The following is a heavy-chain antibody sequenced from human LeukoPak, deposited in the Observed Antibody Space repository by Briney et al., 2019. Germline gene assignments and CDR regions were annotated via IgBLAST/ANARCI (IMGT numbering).Heavy chain of an antibody. Sequence: PGGSLRLSCAASGFTFSSYGMHWVRQAPGKGLEWVAVIWCDGSNKYYADSVKGRFTISRDNSKNTLYLQMNSLRAEDTAVYYCAKDRTGYSSSWYRFDYWGQGTLVTVSS. CDR2: IWCDGSNK. CDR3: AKDRTGYSSSWYRFDY. J-gene: IGHJ4*02. CDR1: GFTFSSYG. D-gene: IGHD6-13*01. V-gene: IGHV3-33*06.